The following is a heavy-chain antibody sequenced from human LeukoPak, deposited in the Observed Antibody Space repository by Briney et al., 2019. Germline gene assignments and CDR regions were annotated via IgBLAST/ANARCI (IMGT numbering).Heavy chain of an antibody. V-gene: IGHV3-23*01. CDR1: GFMFSNFA. CDR2: IYYSGGNT. CDR3: AKDQGQAVVPRRFDN. J-gene: IGHJ4*02. Sequence: PGGSLRLSCAASGFMFSNFAMSWVRQAPGKGLEWVSTIYYSGGNTYSADSVTGRFTISRDNAKNTLYLQMNSLRAEDTAVYYCAKDQGQAVVPRRFDNWGQGTLVTVSS. D-gene: IGHD2-2*01.